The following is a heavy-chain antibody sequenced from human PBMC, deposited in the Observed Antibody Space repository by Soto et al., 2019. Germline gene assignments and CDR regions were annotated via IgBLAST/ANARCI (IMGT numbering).Heavy chain of an antibody. CDR3: ARDSADGDDAFDI. CDR2: IYYSGST. D-gene: IGHD4-17*01. V-gene: IGHV4-59*01. J-gene: IGHJ3*02. Sequence: SETLSLTCTVSGGSISSYYWSWIRQPPGKGLEWIGYIYYSGSTNYNPSLKSRVTISVDTSKNQFSLKLSSVTAADTAVYYCARDSADGDDAFDIWGQGTMVTVSS. CDR1: GGSISSYY.